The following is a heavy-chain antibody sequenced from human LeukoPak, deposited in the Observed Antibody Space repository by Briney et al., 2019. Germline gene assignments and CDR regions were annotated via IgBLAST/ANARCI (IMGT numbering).Heavy chain of an antibody. CDR3: ARAHGEGCSSTSCYTVGWFDP. Sequence: ASVKVSCKASGYTFTGYYMHWVRQAPGQGLEWMGWINPNSGGTNYAQKFQGRVTMTRDTSISTAYMELRRLRSDDTAVYYCARAHGEGCSSTSCYTVGWFDPWGQGTLVTVSS. CDR1: GYTFTGYY. D-gene: IGHD2-2*02. CDR2: INPNSGGT. J-gene: IGHJ5*02. V-gene: IGHV1-2*02.